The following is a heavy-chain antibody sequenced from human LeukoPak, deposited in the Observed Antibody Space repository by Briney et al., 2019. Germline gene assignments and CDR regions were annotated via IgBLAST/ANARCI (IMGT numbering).Heavy chain of an antibody. CDR3: AKNSGYSGPNWFDP. CDR1: GGSVRSYH. CDR2: IYYSGST. V-gene: IGHV4-59*08. Sequence: PSETLSLTCTVSGGSVRSYHWSWIRQPPGKGLEWIGYIYYSGSTSYNPSLKNRVTISVDTSKNQFSLKLSSVTAADTAVYYCAKNSGYSGPNWFDPWGQGTLVTVSS. J-gene: IGHJ5*02. D-gene: IGHD5-12*01.